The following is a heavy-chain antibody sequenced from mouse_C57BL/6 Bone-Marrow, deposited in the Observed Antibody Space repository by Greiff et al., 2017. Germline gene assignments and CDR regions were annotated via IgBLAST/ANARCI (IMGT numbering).Heavy chain of an antibody. J-gene: IGHJ1*03. CDR3: ARGAYDYDDGWYYGG. Sequence: EVMLVESGGGLVKPGGSLKLSCAASGFTFSSYTMSWVRQTPEKRLEWVVSICGGGGNTYYPDSVKGRFTISRDNAKNTLYLQMSSLRSEDTALYYCARGAYDYDDGWYYGGWGTGATVTVA. CDR2: ICGGGGNT. V-gene: IGHV5-9*01. CDR1: GFTFSSYT. D-gene: IGHD2-4*01.